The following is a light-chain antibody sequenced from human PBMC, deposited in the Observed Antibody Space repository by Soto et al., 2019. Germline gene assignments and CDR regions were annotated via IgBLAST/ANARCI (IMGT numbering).Light chain of an antibody. CDR2: GAS. Sequence: EIVLTQSPGTLSLSPGERATLSCRASQSVSSSSLAWYQQKPGQAPRLLMYGASSRATGIPDRFSGSGSGTDFTLTISSLEPEDFAVYYCQQYGSSLFTFGPGTKVDIK. V-gene: IGKV3-20*01. J-gene: IGKJ3*01. CDR1: QSVSSSS. CDR3: QQYGSSLFT.